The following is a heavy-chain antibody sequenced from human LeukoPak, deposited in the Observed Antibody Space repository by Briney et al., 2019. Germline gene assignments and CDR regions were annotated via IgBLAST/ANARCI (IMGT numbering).Heavy chain of an antibody. J-gene: IGHJ6*03. Sequence: SETLSVTCTVSGGSINYYYWSWIRQPPGKGLEYIGYIYSSGSTNYNPSLKSRVTMSVDTSKNQFSLKLSSVPAADTAVYYCARDSRYSDNSGYYYSHYYMDVWGKGTTVTVSS. D-gene: IGHD3-22*01. CDR2: IYSSGST. CDR1: GGSINYYY. V-gene: IGHV4-59*01. CDR3: ARDSRYSDNSGYYYSHYYMDV.